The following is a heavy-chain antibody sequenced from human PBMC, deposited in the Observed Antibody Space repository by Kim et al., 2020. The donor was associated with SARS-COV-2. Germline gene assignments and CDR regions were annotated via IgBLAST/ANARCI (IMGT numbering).Heavy chain of an antibody. CDR3: AREGKGEQWLAHFDY. Sequence: QKFQGRVTITAEEATSTAYMELSSLRSEDTAVYYCAREGKGEQWLAHFDYWGQGTLVTVSS. D-gene: IGHD6-19*01. J-gene: IGHJ4*02. V-gene: IGHV1-69*01.